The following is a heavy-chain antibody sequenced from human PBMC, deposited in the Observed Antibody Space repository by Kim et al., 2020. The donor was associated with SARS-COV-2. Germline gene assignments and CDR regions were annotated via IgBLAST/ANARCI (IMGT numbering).Heavy chain of an antibody. Sequence: SETLSLTCAVYGGSFSGYYWSWIRQPPGKGLEWIGEINHSGSTNYNPSLKSRVTISVDTSKNQFSLKLSSVTAADTAVYYCARMYYDFWSGYRALDAFDIWGQGTMVTVSS. CDR2: INHSGST. D-gene: IGHD3-3*01. CDR1: GGSFSGYY. CDR3: ARMYYDFWSGYRALDAFDI. J-gene: IGHJ3*02. V-gene: IGHV4-34*01.